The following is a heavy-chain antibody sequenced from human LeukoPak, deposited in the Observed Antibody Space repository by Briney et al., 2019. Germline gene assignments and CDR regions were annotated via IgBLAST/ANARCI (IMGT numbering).Heavy chain of an antibody. CDR1: GFTFSSYG. D-gene: IGHD2-2*01. Sequence: GGSLRLSCAASGFTFSSYGMHWVRQAPGKGLEWVAVISYDGSNKYYADSVKGRFTISRDNSKNTLYLQMNSLRAEDTAVYYCAKDLSLPDIVVVPAASPYYYYGMDVWGQGTTVTVSS. V-gene: IGHV3-30*18. CDR3: AKDLSLPDIVVVPAASPYYYYGMDV. CDR2: ISYDGSNK. J-gene: IGHJ6*02.